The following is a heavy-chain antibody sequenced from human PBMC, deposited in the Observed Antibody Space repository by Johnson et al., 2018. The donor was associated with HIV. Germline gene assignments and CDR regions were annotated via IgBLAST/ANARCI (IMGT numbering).Heavy chain of an antibody. CDR1: GFTFSSYG. CDR2: ISYDGTNK. V-gene: IGHV3-30*19. J-gene: IGHJ3*02. Sequence: QVQLVESGGGVVQPGGSLRLSCAASGFTFSSYGMHWVRQAPGEGLEWVAVISYDGTNKYYADSVKGRFTISRDNSKNTVYLQMNSLRADDTAMYYCARPLDWKDLSDALDIWGQGTMVSVSS. D-gene: IGHD1-1*01. CDR3: ARPLDWKDLSDALDI.